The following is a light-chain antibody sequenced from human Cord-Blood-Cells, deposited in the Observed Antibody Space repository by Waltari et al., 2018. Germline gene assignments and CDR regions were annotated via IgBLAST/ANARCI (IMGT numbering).Light chain of an antibody. V-gene: IGKV1-8*01. CDR1: QGISSY. Sequence: AIRITQSPSSLSASTGDRVTITCRASQGISSYLAWYQQKPGKAPKLLLYTASTLQSGVPSRFSGSGSGTDFTLTISCLQSEDFATYYCQQYYSYPLVTFGQGTRLEIK. CDR3: QQYYSYPLVT. J-gene: IGKJ5*01. CDR2: TAS.